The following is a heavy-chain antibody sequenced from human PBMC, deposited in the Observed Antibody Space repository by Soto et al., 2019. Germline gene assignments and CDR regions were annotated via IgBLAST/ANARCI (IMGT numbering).Heavy chain of an antibody. V-gene: IGHV6-1*01. CDR2: TYYRSKWYN. CDR1: GDSVSSNSAA. D-gene: IGHD3-10*01. J-gene: IGHJ6*02. CDR3: ARDIERVGYRFGELLKVGNYYYGMDV. Sequence: SQTLSLTCAISGDSVSSNSAAWNWIRQSPSRGLEWLGRTYYRSKWYNDYAVSVKSRITINPDTSKNQFSLQLNSVTPEDTAVYYCARDIERVGYRFGELLKVGNYYYGMDVWGQGTTVTVSS.